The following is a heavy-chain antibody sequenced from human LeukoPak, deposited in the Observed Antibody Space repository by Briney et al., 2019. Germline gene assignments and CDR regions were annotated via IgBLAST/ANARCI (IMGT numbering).Heavy chain of an antibody. V-gene: IGHV1-18*01. CDR1: GYTFTSYG. D-gene: IGHD3-9*01. CDR3: ARDRYALGNGDFDY. Sequence: GASVTVSCKASGYTFTSYGISWVRQAPGQGLEWMGWISAYNGNTNYAQKLQGRVTMTTDTSTSTAYMELRSLRSDDTAVYYCARDRYALGNGDFDYWGQGTLVTVSS. J-gene: IGHJ4*02. CDR2: ISAYNGNT.